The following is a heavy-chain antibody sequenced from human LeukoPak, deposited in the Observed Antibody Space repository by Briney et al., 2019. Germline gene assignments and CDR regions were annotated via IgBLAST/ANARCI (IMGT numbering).Heavy chain of an antibody. J-gene: IGHJ4*02. CDR1: GFTFTSSA. Sequence: GTSVKVSCKASGFTFTSSAVQWVRQARGQRLEWIGWIVVGSSNTNYAQKFQERVTITRDMSTSTAYMELSSLRSEDTAVYYCAADQIAAAGLGRFDYWGQGTLVTVSS. D-gene: IGHD6-13*01. CDR2: IVVGSSNT. CDR3: AADQIAAAGLGRFDY. V-gene: IGHV1-58*01.